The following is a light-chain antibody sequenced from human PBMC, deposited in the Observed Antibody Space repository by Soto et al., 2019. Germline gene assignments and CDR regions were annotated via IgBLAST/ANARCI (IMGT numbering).Light chain of an antibody. CDR3: QQYYSIPIT. V-gene: IGKV4-1*01. J-gene: IGKJ5*01. CDR2: WAS. Sequence: DIVMTQSPDSLAVSLGERATINCKSSQSVLYSSNNKNYLAWYQQKPGQPPKLLIYWASTREFGVPDRFSGSGSGTDFTLTISSLQAEDVAVYYCQQYYSIPITFGQGTRLEIK. CDR1: QSVLYSSNNKNY.